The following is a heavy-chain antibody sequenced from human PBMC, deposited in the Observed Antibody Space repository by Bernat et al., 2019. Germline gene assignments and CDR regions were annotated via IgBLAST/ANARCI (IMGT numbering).Heavy chain of an antibody. CDR2: INHSGST. J-gene: IGHJ1*01. CDR3: ATYRRGAAADWNFQH. Sequence: QVQLQQWGAGLLKPSETLSLTCAVYGGSFSGYFWSWIRQPPGKGLEWIGEINHSGSTDYNPSLKSRVTISVDTSKNQFSLKLSSVTAADTAVYYRATYRRGAAADWNFQHWGQGTLVTVSS. D-gene: IGHD6-13*01. V-gene: IGHV4-34*01. CDR1: GGSFSGYF.